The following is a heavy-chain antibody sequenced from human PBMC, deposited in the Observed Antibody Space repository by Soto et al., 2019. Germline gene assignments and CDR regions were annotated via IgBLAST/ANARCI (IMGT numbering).Heavy chain of an antibody. CDR1: GFTFDDYA. CDR3: TTTYPNDDSRVVAY. Sequence: EVQLVESGGGLVQPGRSLRLSCAASGFTFDDYAMHWVRQPPGKGLXWVSGITWNSGSKDYADSVKGRFTISRDNRKNSLYLQMNSLRGEDTALYYCTTTYPNDDSRVVAYWGQGTLVTVSS. CDR2: ITWNSGSK. V-gene: IGHV3-9*01. D-gene: IGHD1-1*01. J-gene: IGHJ4*02.